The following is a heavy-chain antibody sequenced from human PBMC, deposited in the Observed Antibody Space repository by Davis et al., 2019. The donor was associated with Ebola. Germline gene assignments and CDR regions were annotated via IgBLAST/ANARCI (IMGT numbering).Heavy chain of an antibody. J-gene: IGHJ4*02. V-gene: IGHV1-18*01. CDR1: GYTFTSYD. CDR2: ISAYNGNT. D-gene: IGHD6-19*01. CDR3: ARDNGAVAGIGGEFDY. Sequence: ASVKVSCKASGYTFTSYDINWVRQAPGQRLEWMGWISAYNGNTNYAQKLQGRVTMTTDTSTSTAYMELRSLRSDDTAVYYCARDNGAVAGIGGEFDYWGQGTLVTVSS.